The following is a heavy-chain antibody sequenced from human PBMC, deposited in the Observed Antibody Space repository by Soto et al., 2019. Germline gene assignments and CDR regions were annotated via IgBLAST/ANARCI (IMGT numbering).Heavy chain of an antibody. CDR3: ARDLSRDNGYSGDAFYI. D-gene: IGHD5-18*01. Sequence: SETLSLTCAVSGGSIGSSNWWSWVRQPPGKGLEWIGEIYDSGSTNYNPSLKSRVTISVDKSKNQFSLKLSSVTAADTAVYYCARDLSRDNGYSGDAFYIFAQGTTVPVS. CDR2: IYDSGST. J-gene: IGHJ3*02. CDR1: GGSIGSSNW. V-gene: IGHV4-4*02.